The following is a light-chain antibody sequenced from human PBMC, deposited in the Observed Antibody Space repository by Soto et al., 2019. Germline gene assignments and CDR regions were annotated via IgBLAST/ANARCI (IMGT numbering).Light chain of an antibody. CDR1: ESVSSNY. CDR2: DAS. Sequence: IVLTQSPDTLSLSPGERATLSCRASESVSSNYLAWYQQKPGQAPRLLIYDASIRATGIPDRFSGSGSGTDFSLTISRLEPGDSAVYYCQQSGVSPLSFGGGTKVDI. V-gene: IGKV3-20*01. CDR3: QQSGVSPLS. J-gene: IGKJ4*01.